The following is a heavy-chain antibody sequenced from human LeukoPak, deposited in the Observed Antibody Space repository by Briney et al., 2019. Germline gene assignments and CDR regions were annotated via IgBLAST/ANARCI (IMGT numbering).Heavy chain of an antibody. Sequence: GTSLRLSCAASVFTFSSYTMHGVPQAPGKGVGGVAGISYDGNEKYYADSVKGRFTISRETSKRTMYLQMNSLRAEDTAVYSCARKGGTMVNYRPFDYWGQGNLVTVSS. D-gene: IGHD3-10*01. CDR3: ARKGGTMVNYRPFDY. V-gene: IGHV3-30*04. CDR1: VFTFSSYT. J-gene: IGHJ4*02. CDR2: ISYDGNEK.